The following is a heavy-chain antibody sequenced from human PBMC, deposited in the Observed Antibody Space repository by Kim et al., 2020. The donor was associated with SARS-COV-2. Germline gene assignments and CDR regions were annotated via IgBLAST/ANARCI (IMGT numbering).Heavy chain of an antibody. J-gene: IGHJ4*02. CDR1: GIPFSDAW. CDR3: TTVSMR. V-gene: IGHV3-15*01. CDR2: IKSKTDGGTA. D-gene: IGHD2-2*01. Sequence: GGSLRLSCAVSGIPFSDAWMNWVRQAPGKGLEWVGRIKSKTDGGTADLAAPVKGRFAISRDDSKNMLYLLMNSLKPDDSAVYYCTTVSMRWGQGTLVTV.